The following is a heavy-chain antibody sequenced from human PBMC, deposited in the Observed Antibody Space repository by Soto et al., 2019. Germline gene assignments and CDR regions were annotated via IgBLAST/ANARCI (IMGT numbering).Heavy chain of an antibody. CDR1: GFTFSTYW. V-gene: IGHV3-7*01. Sequence: EVQLVESGGGLVQPGGSLRLSCAASGFTFSTYWVSWVRQAPGKGLEWVANIKQDGSKKHYVDSVKGRFTISRDNAKNSLYLQMNSLRAEDTAVYYCAREWALWGQGSLVTVSS. CDR3: AREWAL. CDR2: IKQDGSKK. J-gene: IGHJ4*02. D-gene: IGHD1-26*01.